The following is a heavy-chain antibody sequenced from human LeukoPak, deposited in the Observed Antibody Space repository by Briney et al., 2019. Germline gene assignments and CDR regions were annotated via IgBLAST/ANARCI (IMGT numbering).Heavy chain of an antibody. CDR3: ARDRAGGYGDPYYFDY. CDR1: GGSISSYY. V-gene: IGHV4-39*07. Sequence: SETLSLTCTVSGGSISSYYWGWIRQPPGKGLEWIGSIYYSGSTYYNPSLKSRVTISADTSKNQFSLKLSSVTAADTAVYYCARDRAGGYGDPYYFDYWGQGTLVTVSS. J-gene: IGHJ4*02. CDR2: IYYSGST. D-gene: IGHD4-17*01.